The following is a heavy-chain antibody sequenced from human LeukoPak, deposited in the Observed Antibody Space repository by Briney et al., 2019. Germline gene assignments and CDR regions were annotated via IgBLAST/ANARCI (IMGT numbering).Heavy chain of an antibody. J-gene: IGHJ5*02. Sequence: KASETLSLTCTVSGGSISGYYWSWIRQPPGKGLEWIGYIYYSGSTNYNPSLKSRATISVDTSKNQFSLKLSSVTAADTAVYYCARDPHGSYHWFDPWGQGTLVTVSS. CDR1: GGSISGYY. V-gene: IGHV4-59*01. D-gene: IGHD1-26*01. CDR2: IYYSGST. CDR3: ARDPHGSYHWFDP.